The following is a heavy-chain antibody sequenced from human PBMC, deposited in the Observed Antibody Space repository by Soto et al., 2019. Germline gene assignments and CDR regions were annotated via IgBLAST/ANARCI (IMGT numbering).Heavy chain of an antibody. CDR3: FRGLGYCSGISCYLGQFDY. J-gene: IGHJ4*02. V-gene: IGHV3-30-3*01. CDR1: GFSFSTYA. Sequence: PGGSLRLSCAASGFSFSTYAMHWVRQAPGKGLEWVAVISYDGSNTYYADSVKGRFTISRDNSKNTLYLQMHSLRPEDTAVYYCFRGLGYCSGISCYLGQFDYGGQGTLVTFSS. CDR2: ISYDGSNT. D-gene: IGHD2-2*01.